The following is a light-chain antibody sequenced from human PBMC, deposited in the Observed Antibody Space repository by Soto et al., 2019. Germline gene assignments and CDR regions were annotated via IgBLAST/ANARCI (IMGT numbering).Light chain of an antibody. V-gene: IGKV3-15*01. CDR2: GAS. J-gene: IGKJ5*01. CDR1: QSISSN. Sequence: EIVMTQSPATLSVSPGERATLSCRASQSISSNVGWYQQRPGQAPRLLIYGASTRATGIPARFSGSGSGTEFTLTTSSLDSEDSAVYYCQQYNTWRQITFGHGTRLEIK. CDR3: QQYNTWRQIT.